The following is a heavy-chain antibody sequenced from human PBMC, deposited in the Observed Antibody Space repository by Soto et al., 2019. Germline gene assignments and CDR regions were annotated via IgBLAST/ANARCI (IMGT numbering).Heavy chain of an antibody. Sequence: PGGSLRLSCAASGFTFSSYGMHWVRQAPGKGLEWVAVISYDGSNKYYADSVKGRFTISRDNSKNTLYLQMNSLRAEDTAVYYCAKDVIAAAEYYYYYYGMDVWGQGTTVTVSS. CDR2: ISYDGSNK. D-gene: IGHD6-13*01. CDR3: AKDVIAAAEYYYYYYGMDV. J-gene: IGHJ6*02. CDR1: GFTFSSYG. V-gene: IGHV3-30*18.